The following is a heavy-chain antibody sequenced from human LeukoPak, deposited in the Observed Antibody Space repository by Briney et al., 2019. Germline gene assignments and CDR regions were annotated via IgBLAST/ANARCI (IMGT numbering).Heavy chain of an antibody. V-gene: IGHV3-48*01. CDR3: ARDFFYYMDV. Sequence: GGSLRLSCAASGFSFSTYSMNWVRQAPGKGLEWISYINTDSSTIYYADSVNGRFTISRDNARNSLYLQMISLRAEDTAVYYCARDFFYYMDVWGKGTTVTVSS. CDR2: INTDSSTI. J-gene: IGHJ6*03. D-gene: IGHD3-3*01. CDR1: GFSFSTYS.